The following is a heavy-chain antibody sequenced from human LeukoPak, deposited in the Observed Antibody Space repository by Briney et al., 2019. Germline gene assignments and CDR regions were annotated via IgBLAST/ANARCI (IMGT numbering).Heavy chain of an antibody. V-gene: IGHV4-61*02. Sequence: PSETLSLTGTVPGDSISSGNYYWHWTRQPAGKGLEGIGRMYTSGSTNYNPSLKSRVPTSVDTSKNQFSLKLSSVTAADTAVYYCARERDAKYSGGWYSPGPIDHWGQGTLVTVSS. J-gene: IGHJ4*02. CDR2: MYTSGST. CDR3: ARERDAKYSGGWYSPGPIDH. CDR1: GDSISSGNYY. D-gene: IGHD6-19*01.